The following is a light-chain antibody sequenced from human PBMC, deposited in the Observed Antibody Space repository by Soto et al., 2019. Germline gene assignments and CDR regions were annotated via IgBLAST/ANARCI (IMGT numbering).Light chain of an antibody. CDR2: EVS. CDR1: SSDVGGYNY. J-gene: IGLJ1*01. V-gene: IGLV2-14*01. CDR3: SSYTSSSPYV. Sequence: QSALTQPASVSGSPGQSITISCTGTSSDVGGYNYDSWYQQHPGKAPKLMIYEVSNRPSGVSNRFSGSKSGNTASLTISGLQAEDEADYYCSSYTSSSPYVFGTGTKLTVI.